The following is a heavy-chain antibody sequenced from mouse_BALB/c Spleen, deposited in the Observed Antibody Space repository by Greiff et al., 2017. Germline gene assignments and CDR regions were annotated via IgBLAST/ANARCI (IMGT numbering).Heavy chain of an antibody. CDR3: TKPGTRYYAMDY. Sequence: QVHVKQSGAELVKPGASVKLSCKASGYTFTSYYMYWVKQRPGQGLEWIGEINPSNGGTNFNEKFKSKATLTVDKSSSTAYMQLSSLTSEDSAVYYCTKPGTRYYAMDYWGQGTSVTVSS. D-gene: IGHD4-1*01. CDR2: INPSNGGT. V-gene: IGHV1S81*02. CDR1: GYTFTSYY. J-gene: IGHJ4*01.